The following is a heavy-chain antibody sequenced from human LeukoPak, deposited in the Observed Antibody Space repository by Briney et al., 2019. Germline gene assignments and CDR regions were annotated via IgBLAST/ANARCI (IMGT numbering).Heavy chain of an antibody. CDR3: AREVDTAMVQAPDY. J-gene: IGHJ4*02. CDR2: IYYSGST. V-gene: IGHV4-39*07. CDR1: GGSISSSSYY. Sequence: KASETLSLTCTVSGGSISSSSYYWGWIRQPPGKGLEWIGGIYYSGSTYYNPSLKSRVTISVDTSKNQFSLKLSSVTAADTAVYYCAREVDTAMVQAPDYWGQGTLVTVSS. D-gene: IGHD5-18*01.